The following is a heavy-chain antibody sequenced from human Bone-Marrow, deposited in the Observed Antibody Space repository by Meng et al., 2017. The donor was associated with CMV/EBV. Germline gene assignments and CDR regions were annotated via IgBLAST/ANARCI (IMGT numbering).Heavy chain of an antibody. J-gene: IGHJ6*02. D-gene: IGHD6-19*01. V-gene: IGHV3-53*01. CDR3: ARDRIAVAGPLYGMDV. CDR1: GFTVSSNY. CDR2: IYSGGST. Sequence: GESLKISCAASGFTVSSNYMSWVRQAPGKGLEWVSVIYSGGSTYYADSVKGRFTISRDKSKNTLYLQMNSLRAEDTAVYHCARDRIAVAGPLYGMDVWGQGTTVTVSS.